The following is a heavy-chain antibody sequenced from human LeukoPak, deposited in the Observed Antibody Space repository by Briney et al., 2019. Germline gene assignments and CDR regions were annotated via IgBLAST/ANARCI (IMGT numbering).Heavy chain of an antibody. CDR2: TLPIFGTA. J-gene: IGHJ1*01. Sequence: SVTLCCKAAAGTFSSYAISLVRQGPGPGLEWKGGTLPIFGTANYAQTFQGRVTITADKSTHTAYMELSSLTAEDTPVYLFLSNLVSCFWGGLYGHWGRSTLVTVSS. CDR3: LSNLVSCFWGGLYGH. V-gene: IGHV1-69*06. D-gene: IGHD3-3*01. CDR1: AGTFSSYA.